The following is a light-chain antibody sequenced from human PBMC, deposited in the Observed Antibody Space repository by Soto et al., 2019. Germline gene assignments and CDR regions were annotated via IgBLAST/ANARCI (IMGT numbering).Light chain of an antibody. J-gene: IGKJ3*01. CDR2: DAS. CDR1: QDIRNY. Sequence: DIQMTQSPSSLSASVGDRVTLTCQASQDIRNYLNWYQQKPGKAPKLLIYDASNLETGVPSRFSGSGSGTDFTFTISRLQPEDFATYYCQQYANLFTFGPGTKVDIK. V-gene: IGKV1-33*01. CDR3: QQYANLFT.